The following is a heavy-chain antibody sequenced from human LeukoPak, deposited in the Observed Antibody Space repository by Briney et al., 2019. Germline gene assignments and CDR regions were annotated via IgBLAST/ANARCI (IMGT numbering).Heavy chain of an antibody. D-gene: IGHD5-18*01. CDR3: ARAGRGYSYGVDY. CDR2: INHSGST. V-gene: IGHV4-34*01. CDR1: GGSFSGYY. J-gene: IGHJ4*02. Sequence: SETLSLTCAVYGGSFSGYYWSWIRQPPGKGLEWIGEINHSGSTNYNPSLKSRVTISVDTSKNQFSLKLSSVTAADTAVYYCARAGRGYSYGVDYWGQGTLVTVSS.